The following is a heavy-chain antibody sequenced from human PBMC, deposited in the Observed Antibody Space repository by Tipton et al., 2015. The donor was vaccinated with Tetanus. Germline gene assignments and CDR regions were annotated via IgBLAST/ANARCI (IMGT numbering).Heavy chain of an antibody. Sequence: QMQLVQSGAEVKKPGASVKVSCKASGYTFTGYYIYWVRQAPGQGLEWMGWIDPNSGGTVYAQKFQGRVTMTRDTSISTAYMVLRSLRSDDTAVYYCARDRGDYIYYGMDVWGPGTTVTVS. D-gene: IGHD3-22*01. CDR3: ARDRGDYIYYGMDV. CDR1: GYTFTGYY. CDR2: IDPNSGGT. V-gene: IGHV1-2*02. J-gene: IGHJ6*02.